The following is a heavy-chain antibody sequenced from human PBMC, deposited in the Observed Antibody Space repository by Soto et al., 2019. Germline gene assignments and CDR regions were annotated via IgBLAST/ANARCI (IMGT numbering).Heavy chain of an antibody. CDR1: GFDVSNTD. V-gene: IGHV3-66*01. J-gene: IGHJ4*02. CDR2: IYSGGYT. CDR3: AREAIIVIAAPEYYFDY. Sequence: VGSLRLSCAASGFDVSNTDRSWVRQAPGKGLEWVSVIYSGGYTNYADSVKGRFIVSRDSPKNTLYLQMDSLRAEDTAVYYCAREAIIVIAAPEYYFDYWGQGTLVTVSS. D-gene: IGHD3-22*01.